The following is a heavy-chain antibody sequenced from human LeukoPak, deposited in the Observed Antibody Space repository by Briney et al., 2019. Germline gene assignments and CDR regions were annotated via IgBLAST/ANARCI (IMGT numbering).Heavy chain of an antibody. D-gene: IGHD5-12*01. V-gene: IGHV3-21*01. Sequence: GGSLRLSCAASGFTFSSYSMNWVRQAPGKGLEWVSSINSSSSYIYYADSVKGRFTISRDNAKNSLYLQMNSLRAEDTAVYYCARGGNIVATSYYYYYDMDVWGQGTTVTVSS. CDR3: ARGGNIVATSYYYYYDMDV. CDR2: INSSSSYI. CDR1: GFTFSSYS. J-gene: IGHJ6*02.